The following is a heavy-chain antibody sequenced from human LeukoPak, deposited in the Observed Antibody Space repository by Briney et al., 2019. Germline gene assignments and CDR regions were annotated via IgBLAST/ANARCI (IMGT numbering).Heavy chain of an antibody. Sequence: SETLSLTCAVSGYSMNSGYYWGWIRQTPGKGLEWIGSMYRSGTTFYNPSLKSRVTISIDTYKNHLSLRLGSVTAADTAVYYCARLDNSAWDFDYWGQGTLVTVSS. J-gene: IGHJ4*02. CDR3: ARLDNSAWDFDY. CDR2: MYRSGTT. D-gene: IGHD6-19*01. V-gene: IGHV4-38-2*01. CDR1: GYSMNSGYY.